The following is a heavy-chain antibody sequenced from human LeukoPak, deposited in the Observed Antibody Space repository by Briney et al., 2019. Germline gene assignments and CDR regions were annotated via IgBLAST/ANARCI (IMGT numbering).Heavy chain of an antibody. CDR1: GFTFSSYA. D-gene: IGHD2-2*01. Sequence: PGGSLRLSCAASGFTFSSYAMSWVRQAPGKGLEWVSAISGSGGSTYYADSVKGRFTISRDNSKNTLYLQMNSRRAEDTAVYYCAKAYGQYQLLPYWGQGTVVTVSS. CDR2: ISGSGGST. CDR3: AKAYGQYQLLPY. V-gene: IGHV3-23*01. J-gene: IGHJ4*02.